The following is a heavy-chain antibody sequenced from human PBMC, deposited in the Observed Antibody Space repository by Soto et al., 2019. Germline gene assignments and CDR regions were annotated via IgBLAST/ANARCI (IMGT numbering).Heavy chain of an antibody. Sequence: PGVSLRLSCAASGFTFSSYAMSWVRQAPGKGLEWVSAISGSGGSTYYADSVKGRFTISRDNSKNTLYLQMNSLRAEDTAVYYCAKYSSWTTFCIDYWGQGTLVNVSS. CDR3: AKYSSWTTFCIDY. V-gene: IGHV3-23*01. CDR1: GFTFSSYA. D-gene: IGHD2-2*01. J-gene: IGHJ4*02. CDR2: ISGSGGST.